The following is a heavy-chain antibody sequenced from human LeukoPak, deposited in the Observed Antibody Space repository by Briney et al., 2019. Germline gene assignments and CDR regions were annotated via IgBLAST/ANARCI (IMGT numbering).Heavy chain of an antibody. CDR2: VSYTGFST. CDR3: AKDSGATPYYYDY. J-gene: IGHJ4*02. CDR1: GFTFSSYG. D-gene: IGHD1-26*01. V-gene: IGHV3-23*01. Sequence: GGSLRLSCAASGFTFSSYGMHWVRQAPGKGLEWVSTVSYTGFSTYYADSVKGRFTISRDNLKNTVYLQMNSLRAGDTAVYYCAKDSGATPYYYDYWGQGTLVTVSS.